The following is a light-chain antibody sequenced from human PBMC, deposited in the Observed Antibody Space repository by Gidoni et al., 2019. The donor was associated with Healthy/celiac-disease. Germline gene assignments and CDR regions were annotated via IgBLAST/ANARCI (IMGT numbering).Light chain of an antibody. Sequence: DIQITQAPTSLSASVGDRVTITCRASQSISSYLNWYQQKPGKAPKLLIYAASSLQSGVPPRFSGSGSGTDFTLTISSLQPEDFATYYCQQSYSTPPTFGGGTKVEIK. CDR3: QQSYSTPPT. CDR1: QSISSY. V-gene: IGKV1-39*01. J-gene: IGKJ4*01. CDR2: AAS.